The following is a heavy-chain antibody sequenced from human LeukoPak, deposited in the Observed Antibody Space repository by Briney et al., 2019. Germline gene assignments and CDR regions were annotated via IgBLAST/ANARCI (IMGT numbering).Heavy chain of an antibody. J-gene: IGHJ4*02. V-gene: IGHV3-43*02. Sequence: GGSLRLSCAASGFTFDDYAMHWVRQAPGKGLEWVSLISGDGGSTYYADSVKGRFTISRDNSKNSLYLQMNSLRTEDTALYYCAKGPIDYGDCGARFDYWGQGTLVTVSS. D-gene: IGHD4-17*01. CDR2: ISGDGGST. CDR1: GFTFDDYA. CDR3: AKGPIDYGDCGARFDY.